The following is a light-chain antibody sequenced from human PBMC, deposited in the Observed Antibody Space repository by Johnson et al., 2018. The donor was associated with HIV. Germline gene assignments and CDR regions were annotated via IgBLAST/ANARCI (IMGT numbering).Light chain of an antibody. CDR3: GTWDGSLSASV. J-gene: IGLJ1*01. CDR1: TSNIGDHS. CDR2: DND. Sequence: HSVLTQPPSVSAAPGHWVTVSCSGTTSNIGDHSVSWFQHLPGAAPKLLIYDNDRRPSGVPDRFSGSKSAASATLDITGLQSGDEGDYYCGTWDGSLSASVFGPGTKGTVL. V-gene: IGLV1-51*02.